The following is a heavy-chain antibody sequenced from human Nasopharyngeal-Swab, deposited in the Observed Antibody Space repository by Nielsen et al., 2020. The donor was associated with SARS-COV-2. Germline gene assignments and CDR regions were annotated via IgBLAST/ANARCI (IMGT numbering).Heavy chain of an antibody. CDR1: GFTFSSYG. CDR2: ISYDGSNK. Sequence: GESLKISCAASGFTFSSYGMHWVRQAPGKGLEWVAVISYDGSNKYYADSVEGRFTISRDNSKNTLYLQMNSLRAEDTAVYYCAKDFSGSYGGMDVWGQGTTVTVSS. V-gene: IGHV3-30*18. D-gene: IGHD1-26*01. J-gene: IGHJ6*02. CDR3: AKDFSGSYGGMDV.